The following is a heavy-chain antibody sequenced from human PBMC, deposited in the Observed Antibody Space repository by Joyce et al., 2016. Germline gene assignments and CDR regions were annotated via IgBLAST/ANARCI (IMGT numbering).Heavy chain of an antibody. V-gene: IGHV3-30*06. D-gene: IGHD2-15*01. CDR1: GFDFNYYG. CDR2: ISYDGTNI. Sequence: QVQLVESGGGVVQPGRSLRLSCVGSGFDFNYYGIHWVRQATGKGLEWVAVISYDGTNIYYLESVKGRFTISRDNSKNTVYLQMNSLKIEDTALYYCAKDLGKGGLRRQNDYWGQGTLVSVSS. J-gene: IGHJ4*02. CDR3: AKDLGKGGLRRQNDY.